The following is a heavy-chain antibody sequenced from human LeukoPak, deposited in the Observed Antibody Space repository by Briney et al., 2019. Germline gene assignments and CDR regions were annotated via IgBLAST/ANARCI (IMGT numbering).Heavy chain of an antibody. CDR2: IKQDGSEK. V-gene: IGHV3-7*04. J-gene: IGHJ6*02. CDR3: ARDSVLRYFDWLYYYGMDV. D-gene: IGHD3-9*01. Sequence: GGPLRLSCAASGFTFSSYWMSWVRQAPGKGLEWVANIKQDGSEKYYVDSVKGRFTISRDNAKNSLYLQMNSLRAEDTAVYYCARDSVLRYFDWLYYYGMDVWGQGTTVTVSS. CDR1: GFTFSSYW.